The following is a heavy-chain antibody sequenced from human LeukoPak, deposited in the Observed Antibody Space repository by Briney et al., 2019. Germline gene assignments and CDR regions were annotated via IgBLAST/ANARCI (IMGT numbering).Heavy chain of an antibody. V-gene: IGHV3-11*01. Sequence: GGSLRLSCAASGFTFNDYYMSWIRQAPGNGLEWLSYINIGGTNTHYADSVKGRFTISRDNAKKSLYLEMNNLRAEDTAVYYCATDGAGFDTWGQGVLVTVSS. CDR1: GFTFNDYY. CDR2: INIGGTNT. J-gene: IGHJ5*02. CDR3: ATDGAGFDT.